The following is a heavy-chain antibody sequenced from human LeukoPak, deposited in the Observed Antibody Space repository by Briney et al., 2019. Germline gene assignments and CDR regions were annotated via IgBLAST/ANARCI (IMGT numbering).Heavy chain of an antibody. CDR2: INPNSGGT. CDR1: GYTFTGYY. J-gene: IGHJ4*02. D-gene: IGHD7-27*01. CDR3: ARILALNGGVDY. V-gene: IGHV1-2*02. Sequence: ASVKVSCKAYGYTFTGYYMHWVRQTPGQGLQGMGWINPNSGGTNYAQKFQGRVTMTRDTSISTAYMELSRLRSDDTAVYYCARILALNGGVDYWGQGTLVTVSS.